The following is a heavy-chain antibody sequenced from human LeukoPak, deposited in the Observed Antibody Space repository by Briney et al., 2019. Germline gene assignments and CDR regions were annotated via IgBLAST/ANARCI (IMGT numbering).Heavy chain of an antibody. CDR3: ARVNNYDILTGPNVFDI. CDR1: GGSISSYY. V-gene: IGHV4-59*01. CDR2: MYNSGST. D-gene: IGHD3-9*01. Sequence: PSETLSLTCIVSGGSISSYYWSWLRQPPGKGLEWIGYMYNSGSTNFNSSLKSRVAISLDTSKNQFSLKLTSVTAADTAVYYCARVNNYDILTGPNVFDIWGQGTLVTVSS. J-gene: IGHJ3*02.